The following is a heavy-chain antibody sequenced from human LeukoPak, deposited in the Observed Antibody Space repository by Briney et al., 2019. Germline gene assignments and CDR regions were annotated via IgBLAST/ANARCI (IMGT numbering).Heavy chain of an antibody. CDR3: AKVLWRHLTWELHDAFDI. CDR2: ISWNSGSI. D-gene: IGHD1-26*01. J-gene: IGHJ3*02. Sequence: SGGSLRHSCAASGFTFDDYAMHWVRQAPGKGLEWVSGISWNSGSIGYADSVKGRFTISRDNAKNSLYLQMNSLRAEDTALYYCAKVLWRHLTWELHDAFDIWGQGTMVTVSS. V-gene: IGHV3-9*01. CDR1: GFTFDDYA.